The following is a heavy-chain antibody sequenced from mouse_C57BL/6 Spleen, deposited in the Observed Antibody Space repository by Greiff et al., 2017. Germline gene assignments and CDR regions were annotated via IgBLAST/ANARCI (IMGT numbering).Heavy chain of an antibody. D-gene: IGHD2-1*01. J-gene: IGHJ3*01. CDR3: ARFFYGNYWFAY. CDR1: GYTFTSYW. Sequence: VQLQQPGAELVKPGASVKLSCKASGYTFTSYWMHWVKQRPGQGLEWIGMIHPNSGSTNYNEKFKSKATLTVDKSSSTAYMQLSSLTSEDSAVYYCARFFYGNYWFAYWGQGTLVTVSA. V-gene: IGHV1-64*01. CDR2: IHPNSGST.